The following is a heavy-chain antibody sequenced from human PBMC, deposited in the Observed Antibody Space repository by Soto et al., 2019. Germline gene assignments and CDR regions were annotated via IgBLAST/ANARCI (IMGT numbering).Heavy chain of an antibody. CDR1: GFTFRSYW. Sequence: SGGSLRLSCAASGFTFRSYWMHWVRQAPGKGLAWVARISGDGSSTSYADSVKGRFTISRDNAKNTLYLQMNSLRAEDTAVYYCALKHSSSWAYFYYYMDVWGKGTTVTVSS. V-gene: IGHV3-74*01. CDR2: ISGDGSST. D-gene: IGHD6-13*01. J-gene: IGHJ6*03. CDR3: ALKHSSSWAYFYYYMDV.